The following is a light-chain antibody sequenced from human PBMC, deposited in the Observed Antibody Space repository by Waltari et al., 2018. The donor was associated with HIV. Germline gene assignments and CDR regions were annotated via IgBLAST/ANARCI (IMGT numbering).Light chain of an antibody. V-gene: IGLV3-25*03. CDR2: NDN. CDR1: ALAKQF. CDR3: QSADSSVTYEVV. Sequence: SFDLRQAPALSVSPGQTARITYSGDALAKQFRSWYQQKPGQAPVLVIYNDNERPSGIPQRFSGSSSGTTATLTISGVQAEDEADYYCQSADSSVTYEVVFGGGTKLTVL. J-gene: IGLJ3*02.